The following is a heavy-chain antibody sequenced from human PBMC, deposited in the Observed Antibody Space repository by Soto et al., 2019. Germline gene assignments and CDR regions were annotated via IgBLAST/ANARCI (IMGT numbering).Heavy chain of an antibody. CDR1: GGSIISGDYY. CDR2: IYYSGSI. CDR3: ARDNVAAADYYYYGMDV. D-gene: IGHD6-13*01. J-gene: IGHJ6*02. Sequence: SETLSLTCTFSGGSIISGDYYWSWIRQHPGKGLEYIGCIYYSGSIYYNPSLKSRVTISVDTSKNQFSLKLSSVTAADTAVYYCARDNVAAADYYYYGMDVWGQGTTVTVSS. V-gene: IGHV4-61*08.